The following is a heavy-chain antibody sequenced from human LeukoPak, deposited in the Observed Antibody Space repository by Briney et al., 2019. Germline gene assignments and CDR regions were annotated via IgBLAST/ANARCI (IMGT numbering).Heavy chain of an antibody. V-gene: IGHV4-4*02. CDR3: ASEGYYDSSGYYSVSY. CDR1: GGSISSSNW. D-gene: IGHD3-22*01. Sequence: PSGTLSLTCVVSGGSISSSNWWSWVRQPPGKGLEWIGEIYHSGSTNYNPSLKSRVTISVDKSKNQFSLKLSSVTAADTAVYYCASEGYYDSSGYYSVSYWGQGTLVTVSS. CDR2: IYHSGST. J-gene: IGHJ4*02.